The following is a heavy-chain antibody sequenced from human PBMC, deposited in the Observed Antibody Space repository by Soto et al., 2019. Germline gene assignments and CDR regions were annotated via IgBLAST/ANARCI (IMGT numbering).Heavy chain of an antibody. D-gene: IGHD2-2*01. CDR1: GFTFSSYA. CDR2: ISYDGSNK. CDR3: ARAREPAVLDY. V-gene: IGHV3-30-3*01. Sequence: QVQLVESGGGVVQPGRSLRLSCAASGFTFSSYAMHWDRQAPGKGLEWVAVISYDGSNKYYADSVKGRFTISRDNSKNTLYLQMNSLRAEDTAVYYCARAREPAVLDYWGQGTLVTVSS. J-gene: IGHJ4*02.